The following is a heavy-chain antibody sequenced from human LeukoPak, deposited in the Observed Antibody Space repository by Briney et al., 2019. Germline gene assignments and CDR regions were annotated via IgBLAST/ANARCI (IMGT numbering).Heavy chain of an antibody. Sequence: KPGGSLRLSCAASGFTFSSYSMNWVRQAPGKGLEWDSSISSSSDYVYYADSVKGRFTISRDNANNLLYLQMNSLRAEDTAVFYCARDLYGDYAFDIWGQGTMVTVSS. J-gene: IGHJ3*02. D-gene: IGHD4-17*01. V-gene: IGHV3-21*01. CDR3: ARDLYGDYAFDI. CDR2: ISSSSDYV. CDR1: GFTFSSYS.